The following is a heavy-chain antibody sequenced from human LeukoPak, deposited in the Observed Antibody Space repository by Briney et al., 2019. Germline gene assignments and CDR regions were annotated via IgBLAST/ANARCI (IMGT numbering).Heavy chain of an antibody. J-gene: IGHJ5*02. CDR1: GYTFTSYG. Sequence: GASVKVSCKASGYTFTSYGISWVRQAPGQGLEWMGWISAYNGNTNYAQKLQGRVTMTIDTSTSTAYMELRSLRSDDTAVYYCARGGVDCSGGSCPKSWFDPWGQGTLVTVSS. CDR3: ARGGVDCSGGSCPKSWFDP. CDR2: ISAYNGNT. D-gene: IGHD2-15*01. V-gene: IGHV1-18*01.